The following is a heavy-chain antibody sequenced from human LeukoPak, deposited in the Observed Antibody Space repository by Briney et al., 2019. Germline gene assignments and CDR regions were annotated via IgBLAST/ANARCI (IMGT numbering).Heavy chain of an antibody. D-gene: IGHD2-8*02. J-gene: IGHJ4*02. CDR1: GFTFSNYN. CDR3: ATYRQVLLPFES. V-gene: IGHV3-23*01. CDR2: ISGSGGST. Sequence: GGSLRLSCAASGFTFSNYNMNWVRQAPGKGLEWVSAISGSGGSTYYADSVKGRFTISRDNSKNTLYLQMNSLRAEDTAVYYCATYRQVLLPFESWGQGTLVTVSS.